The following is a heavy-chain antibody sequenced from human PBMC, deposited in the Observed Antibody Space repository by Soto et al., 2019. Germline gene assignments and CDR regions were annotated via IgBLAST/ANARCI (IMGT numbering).Heavy chain of an antibody. Sequence: GASVKVSCKASGYTFTSYGISWVRQAPGQGLEWMGWISAYNGNTNYAQKPQGRVTMTTDTSTSTAYMELRSLRSDDTAVYHCARGPRPRWFGEFPFYYYYGMDVWGQGTTVTVSS. J-gene: IGHJ6*02. CDR2: ISAYNGNT. CDR3: ARGPRPRWFGEFPFYYYYGMDV. V-gene: IGHV1-18*04. CDR1: GYTFTSYG. D-gene: IGHD3-10*01.